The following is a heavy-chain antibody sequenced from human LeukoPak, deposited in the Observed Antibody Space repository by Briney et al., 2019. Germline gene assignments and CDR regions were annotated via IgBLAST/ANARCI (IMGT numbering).Heavy chain of an antibody. Sequence: SETLSLTCTVSGGSISSSSYYWGWIRQPPGKGLEWIGSIYYSGSTYYNPSLKSRVTISVDTSKNQFSLKLSSVTAADTAVYYCARGLRITMVRGVRAYDYWGQGTLVTVSS. CDR1: GGSISSSSYY. J-gene: IGHJ4*02. D-gene: IGHD3-10*01. CDR2: IYYSGST. V-gene: IGHV4-39*07. CDR3: ARGLRITMVRGVRAYDY.